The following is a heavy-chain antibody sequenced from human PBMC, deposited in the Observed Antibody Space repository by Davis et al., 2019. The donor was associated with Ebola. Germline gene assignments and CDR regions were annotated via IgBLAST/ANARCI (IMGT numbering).Heavy chain of an antibody. CDR1: GYTFTSYY. Sequence: ASVKVSCKASGYTFTSYYMHWVRQAPGQGLEWMGIINPSAGYTNYAQNFQGRVTITRDTSISTAYMELRRLRSDDTAVYYCARQGSERGFRDFWSGYLDNAFDIWGQGTMVTVSS. J-gene: IGHJ3*02. D-gene: IGHD3-3*01. CDR2: INPSAGYT. CDR3: ARQGSERGFRDFWSGYLDNAFDI. V-gene: IGHV1-2*02.